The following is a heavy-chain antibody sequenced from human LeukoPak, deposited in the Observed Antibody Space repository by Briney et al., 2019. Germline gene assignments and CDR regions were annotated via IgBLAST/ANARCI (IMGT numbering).Heavy chain of an antibody. D-gene: IGHD1-26*01. V-gene: IGHV4-59*01. CDR3: ARGGNYWPQWWFDP. Sequence: PSETLSLTCTVSGGSISSYYWSWIRRPPGKGLEWIGYIYYSGSTSYNPSLKSRVTMSLDASKNQFSLELNSVTPADTAVYYCARGGNYWPQWWFDPWGRGTLVSVSS. J-gene: IGHJ5*02. CDR1: GGSISSYY. CDR2: IYYSGST.